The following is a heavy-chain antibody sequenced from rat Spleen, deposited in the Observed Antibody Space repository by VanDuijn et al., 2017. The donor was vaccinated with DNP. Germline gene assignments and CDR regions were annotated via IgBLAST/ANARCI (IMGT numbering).Heavy chain of an antibody. D-gene: IGHD1-4*01. V-gene: IGHV5-31*01. CDR3: ARVSRGITRGAMDA. CDR1: GFTFNKYW. J-gene: IGHJ4*01. Sequence: EVQLVETGGGLVQPGRSLKLSCVASGFTFNKYWMTWIRQVPGKGLEWVASIISSGGSTYYRDSVKGRFTVSRDNAKSSLYLQMDSLRSEDTATYYCARVSRGITRGAMDAWGQGTSVTVSS. CDR2: IISSGGST.